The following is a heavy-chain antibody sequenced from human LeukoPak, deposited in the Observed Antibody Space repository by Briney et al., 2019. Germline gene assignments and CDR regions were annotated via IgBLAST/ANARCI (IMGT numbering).Heavy chain of an antibody. V-gene: IGHV3-23*01. Sequence: SGGSLRLSCAASGFTFSSYAMSWVRQAPGKGLEWLRTVTNSGGSTYYADSVKGRFTISRDNSKNTLSLQMNSLRVEDTAVYYCAKHDYGDFTPSPFPIWGQGTLVTVSS. J-gene: IGHJ4*02. D-gene: IGHD4-17*01. CDR2: VTNSGGST. CDR1: GFTFSSYA. CDR3: AKHDYGDFTPSPFPI.